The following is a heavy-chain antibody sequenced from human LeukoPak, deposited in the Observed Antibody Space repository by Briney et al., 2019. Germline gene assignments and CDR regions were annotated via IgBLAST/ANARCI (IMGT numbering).Heavy chain of an antibody. CDR2: IIPNTGGT. D-gene: IGHD6-19*01. CDR3: AREWLIVVTGTGHLDY. Sequence: ASVKVSCKASGYXFSGFYMHWVRQAPGQGLEWMGWIIPNTGGTNYAQKFQGRVTMTRDTTISTAYMELSSLRSDDTAVYYCAREWLIVVTGTGHLDYWGQGTLVTVSS. J-gene: IGHJ4*02. CDR1: GYXFSGFY. V-gene: IGHV1-2*02.